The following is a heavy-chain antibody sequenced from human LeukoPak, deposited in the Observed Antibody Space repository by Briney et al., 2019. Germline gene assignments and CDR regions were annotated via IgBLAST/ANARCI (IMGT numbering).Heavy chain of an antibody. CDR2: INTDGNTR. D-gene: IGHD3-22*01. J-gene: IGHJ4*02. CDR3: VRDMGYYDKV. V-gene: IGHV3-74*01. Sequence: GGSLRLSCATSGFTFSTSWMHWVRQAPGKGLVWVSRINTDGNTRDYADSVKGRFTISRDNTKNTLYLQMNSLRAEDTAVYYCVRDMGYYDKVWGQGTLVTVSS. CDR1: GFTFSTSW.